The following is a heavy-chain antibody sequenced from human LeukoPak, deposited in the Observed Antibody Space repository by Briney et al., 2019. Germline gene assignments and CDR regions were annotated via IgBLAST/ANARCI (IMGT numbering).Heavy chain of an antibody. CDR1: GGSISSYC. V-gene: IGHV4-59*08. CDR3: ARAHSGYATYYFDY. J-gene: IGHJ4*02. D-gene: IGHD5-12*01. Sequence: PSETLSLTCTVSGGSISSYCWSWIRQPPGKGLEWIGYIYYSGSTNYNPSLKSRVTISVDTSKNQFSLKLSSVTAADTAVYYCARAHSGYATYYFDYWGQGTLVTVSS. CDR2: IYYSGST.